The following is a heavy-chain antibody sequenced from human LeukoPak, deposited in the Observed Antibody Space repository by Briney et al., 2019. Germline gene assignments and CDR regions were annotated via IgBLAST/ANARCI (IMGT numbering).Heavy chain of an antibody. V-gene: IGHV3-30*02. CDR3: AKTSTRGIPSAIDY. Sequence: PGGSLRLSCATSGFTFSNYGMHWVRQAPGKGLEWVTFIQYNASNKYYSDSVKGRFTISRDNSKNTLFLQMNSLRPEDTAMYYCAKTSTRGIPSAIDYWGQGTLVTVSS. J-gene: IGHJ4*02. CDR2: IQYNASNK. CDR1: GFTFSNYG. D-gene: IGHD2-2*01.